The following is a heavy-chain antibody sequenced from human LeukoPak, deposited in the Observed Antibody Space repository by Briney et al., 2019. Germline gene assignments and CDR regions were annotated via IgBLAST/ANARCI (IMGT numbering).Heavy chain of an antibody. CDR1: GFTVSSTY. CDR2: IYSGGST. V-gene: IGHV3-66*01. CDR3: AYTRYFDWSPDY. Sequence: GGSLRLSCAASGFTVSSTYMSWVRQAPGKGLEWVSVIYSGGSTYYADSVKGRFTISRDNSKNTLYLQMNSLRAEDTAVYYRAYTRYFDWSPDYWGQGTLVTVSS. J-gene: IGHJ4*02. D-gene: IGHD3-9*01.